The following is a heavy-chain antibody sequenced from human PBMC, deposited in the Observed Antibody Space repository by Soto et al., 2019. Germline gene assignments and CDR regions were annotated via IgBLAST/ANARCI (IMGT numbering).Heavy chain of an antibody. D-gene: IGHD2-15*01. CDR2: IWYDGSNK. CDR3: AREGLVVAATGWIAH. Sequence: GGSLRLSCAASGFTFSSYGMHWVRQAPGKGLEWVAVIWYDGSNKYYADSVKGRFTISRDNSKNTLYLQMNSLRAEDTAVYYCAREGLVVAATGWIAHWGQGTLVTVSS. CDR1: GFTFSSYG. V-gene: IGHV3-33*01. J-gene: IGHJ4*02.